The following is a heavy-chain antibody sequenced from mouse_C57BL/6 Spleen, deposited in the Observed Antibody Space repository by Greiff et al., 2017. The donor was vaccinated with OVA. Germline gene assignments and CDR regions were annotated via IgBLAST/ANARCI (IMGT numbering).Heavy chain of an antibody. D-gene: IGHD1-1*01. CDR2: ISSGGDYI. J-gene: IGHJ2*01. V-gene: IGHV5-9-1*02. CDR1: GFTFRSYA. CDR3: TRLYGSSYFDY. Sequence: EVMLVESGEGLVKPGGSLKLSCAASGFTFRSYAMSWVRQTPEKRLEWFAYISSGGDYIYYSDTVKGRFTISRDNARNTLYLQMSSRKSEDTAMYYCTRLYGSSYFDYWGQGTTLTVSS.